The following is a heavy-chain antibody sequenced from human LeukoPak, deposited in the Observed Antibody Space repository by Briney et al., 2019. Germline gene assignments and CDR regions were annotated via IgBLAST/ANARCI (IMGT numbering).Heavy chain of an antibody. CDR3: ARVRTGSGWSFDS. CDR2: IKQDGSEE. D-gene: IGHD6-19*01. J-gene: IGHJ4*02. Sequence: PGGSLRLSCAASGFTFSSYWMSWVRQAPGKGPEWVATIKQDGSEEYYMDSVKGRFIISRDNAKNSLYLQMNSLRAEDTALYYCARVRTGSGWSFDSWGQGTLVTVSS. CDR1: GFTFSSYW. V-gene: IGHV3-7*05.